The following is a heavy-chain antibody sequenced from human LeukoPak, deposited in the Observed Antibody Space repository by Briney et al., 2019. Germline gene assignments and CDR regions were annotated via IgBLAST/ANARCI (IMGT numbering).Heavy chain of an antibody. J-gene: IGHJ4*02. D-gene: IGHD2-2*01. CDR1: GFTVSSNY. CDR3: ASEIPNLRYCSSTSCDY. Sequence: TTGGSLRLSCAASGFTVSSNYMSWVRQAPGKGLEWVSSITRSSSFVYYADSVKGRFTISRDNAKNSLYLQMSSLRADDTAVYYCASEIPNLRYCSSTSCDYWGQGTLVTVSS. V-gene: IGHV3-21*01. CDR2: ITRSSSFV.